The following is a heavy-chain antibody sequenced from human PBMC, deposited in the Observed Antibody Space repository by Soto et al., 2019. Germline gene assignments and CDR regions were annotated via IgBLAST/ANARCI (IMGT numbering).Heavy chain of an antibody. CDR2: VYFSGNT. CDR1: GGSLSSYY. Sequence: ETLSLTCTVSGGSLSSYYWTWIRQSPGKGLEWIGYVYFSGNTNYNPSLKSRVTISIDTSKNQFSLRLASVTAADTAFYYCGSVRPSGYVLSWGQGTLVTVSS. CDR3: GSVRPSGYVLS. J-gene: IGHJ5*02. D-gene: IGHD6-25*01. V-gene: IGHV4-59*01.